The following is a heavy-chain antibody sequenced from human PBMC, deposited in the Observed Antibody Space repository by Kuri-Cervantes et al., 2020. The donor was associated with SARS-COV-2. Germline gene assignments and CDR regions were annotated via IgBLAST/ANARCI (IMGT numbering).Heavy chain of an antibody. CDR1: GFTVSSIY. D-gene: IGHD3-3*01. Sequence: ETMSLTCAASGFTVSSIYMSWVRQAPGKGLEWVSVIYSGGSTYYADSVKGRFPISRDNSKNTLYPQMNSLRAEDTAVYYCARARGEYDFWSGYYPSYYYYYGMDVWGQGTTVTVSS. CDR2: IYSGGST. J-gene: IGHJ6*02. CDR3: ARARGEYDFWSGYYPSYYYYYGMDV. V-gene: IGHV3-53*01.